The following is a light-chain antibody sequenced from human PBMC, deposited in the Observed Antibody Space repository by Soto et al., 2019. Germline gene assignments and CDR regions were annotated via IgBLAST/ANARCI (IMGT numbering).Light chain of an antibody. Sequence: DIQMTQSPSTLSASVGDRVTITCRASQSISSWLAWYQQKPGKPPKLLIYKASSLESGVPSRFSGSGSGTEFTLTISSLQPDDFATYYCQQYNSYPWTFGQGNKVEIK. J-gene: IGKJ1*01. CDR2: KAS. CDR3: QQYNSYPWT. V-gene: IGKV1-5*03. CDR1: QSISSW.